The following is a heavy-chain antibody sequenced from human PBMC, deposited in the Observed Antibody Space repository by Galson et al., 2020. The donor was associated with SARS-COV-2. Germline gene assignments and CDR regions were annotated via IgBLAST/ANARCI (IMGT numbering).Heavy chain of an antibody. Sequence: GESLRLSCAASGFTFSSYAMHWVRQAPGTGLEWVAVISYDGSNKYYADSVKGRFTISRDNSKNTLYLQMNSLRAEDTAVYYCAREGLNYYDSSGYYSADAFDIWGQGTMVTVSS. CDR3: AREGLNYYDSSGYYSADAFDI. CDR1: GFTFSSYA. V-gene: IGHV3-30*01. J-gene: IGHJ3*02. D-gene: IGHD3-22*01. CDR2: ISYDGSNK.